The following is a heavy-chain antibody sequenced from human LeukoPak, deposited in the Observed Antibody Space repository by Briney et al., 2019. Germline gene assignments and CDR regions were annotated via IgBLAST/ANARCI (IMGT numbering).Heavy chain of an antibody. V-gene: IGHV4-34*01. D-gene: IGHD3-16*02. CDR3: ARASYVWGSYRHDYYYYMDV. J-gene: IGHJ6*03. CDR1: GGSFSGYY. CDR2: INPSRNT. Sequence: PSETLSLTCAVFGGSFSGYYWNWIRQPPGKGLEWIGQINPSRNTNYNPSLKSRVTISVDTSKKQFSLKLSSVTAADTAVCYCARASYVWGSYRHDYYYYMDVWGKGTTVTVSS.